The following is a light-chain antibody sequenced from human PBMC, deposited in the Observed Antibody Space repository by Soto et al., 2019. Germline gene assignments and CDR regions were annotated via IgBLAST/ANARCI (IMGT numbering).Light chain of an antibody. CDR3: QKRSNFT. J-gene: IGKJ3*01. CDR2: DAS. V-gene: IGKV3-11*01. CDR1: QSVSSY. Sequence: EIVLTQSPATLSLSPGERATLSCRASQSVSSYLAWYQQRPGQAPRLLIYDASKRATGIPARFSGSGSGTDFTLTISSLEPEDFAVYYCQKRSNFTCGPGTKVDIK.